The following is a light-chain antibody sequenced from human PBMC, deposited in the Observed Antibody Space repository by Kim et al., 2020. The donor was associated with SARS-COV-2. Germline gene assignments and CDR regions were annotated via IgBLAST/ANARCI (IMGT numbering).Light chain of an antibody. CDR1: PSVSIY. CDR3: QHRSNWYT. V-gene: IGKV3-11*01. J-gene: IGKJ2*01. Sequence: LSLSPGDNAPLSCRASPSVSIYLAWYQHKPGQAPRLLISDASNRATGIPPRFTGSGSETDFTLTITSLEPEDSAVYYCQHRSNWYTFGQGTKLEI. CDR2: DAS.